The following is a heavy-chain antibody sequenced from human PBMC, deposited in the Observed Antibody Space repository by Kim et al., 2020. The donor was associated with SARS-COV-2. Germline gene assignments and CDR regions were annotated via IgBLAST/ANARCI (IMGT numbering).Heavy chain of an antibody. CDR3: ARVRYSSGWYRKKEYFDY. J-gene: IGHJ4*02. D-gene: IGHD6-19*01. Sequence: ASVKVSCKASGYTFTSYYMHWVRQAPGQGLEWMGIINPSGGSTSYAQKFQGRVTMTRDTSTSTVYMELSSLRSEDTAVYYCARVRYSSGWYRKKEYFDYWGQGTLVTVSS. CDR2: INPSGGST. V-gene: IGHV1-46*01. CDR1: GYTFTSYY.